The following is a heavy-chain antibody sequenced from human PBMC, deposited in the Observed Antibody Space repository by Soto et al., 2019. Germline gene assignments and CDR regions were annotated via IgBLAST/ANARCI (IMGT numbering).Heavy chain of an antibody. J-gene: IGHJ6*03. CDR3: AHDYYGSGSYPDPYYYYYYMDV. D-gene: IGHD3-10*01. CDR2: ISYDGSNK. V-gene: IGHV3-30*18. CDR1: GFTFSSYG. Sequence: QVQLVESGGGVVQPGRSLRLSCAASGFTFSSYGMHWVRQAPGKGLEWVAVISYDGSNKYYADSVKGRFTISRDNSKNTLYLQMNSLRAEDTAVYYCAHDYYGSGSYPDPYYYYYYMDVWGKGTTVTVSS.